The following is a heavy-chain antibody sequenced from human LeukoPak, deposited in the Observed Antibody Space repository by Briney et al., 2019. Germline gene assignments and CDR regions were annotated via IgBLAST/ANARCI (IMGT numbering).Heavy chain of an antibody. J-gene: IGHJ3*02. CDR2: IYYNGDT. V-gene: IGHV4-59*13. CDR3: ARRNAFDI. CDR1: GGPIPSCY. Sequence: SEPLTLTCTLSGGPIPSCYWHWIRQSPGRGLEWICSIYYNGDTNYTPSLESRVSISIDTSRTHSSLKLSSVTPADTAVYYCARRNAFDIWSQGTMVTVSS.